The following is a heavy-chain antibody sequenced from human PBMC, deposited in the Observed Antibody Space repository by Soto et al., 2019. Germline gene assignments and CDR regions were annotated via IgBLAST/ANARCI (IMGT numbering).Heavy chain of an antibody. D-gene: IGHD6-19*01. Sequence: ASVKVSCKASGYTFTSYAMHWVRQAPGQRLEWMGWINAGNGNTKYSQKFQGRVTITRDTSASTAYMELSSLRSEDTAVYYCARSGSGWYMADYRGQGTLVTVSS. CDR3: ARSGSGWYMADY. CDR2: INAGNGNT. CDR1: GYTFTSYA. J-gene: IGHJ4*02. V-gene: IGHV1-3*01.